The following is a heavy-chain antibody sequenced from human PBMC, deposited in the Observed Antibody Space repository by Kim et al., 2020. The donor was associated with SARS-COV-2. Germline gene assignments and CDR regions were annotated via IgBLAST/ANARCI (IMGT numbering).Heavy chain of an antibody. CDR1: GFTFSDYY. D-gene: IGHD2-15*01. J-gene: IGHJ4*02. CDR3: ATQQSYCRGGSCYSGGPERTAVDY. CDR2: ISSSGSTI. Sequence: GGSLRLSCAASGFTFSDYYMSWIRQAPGKGLEWVSYISSSGSTIYYADSVKGRFTISRDNAKNSLYLQMNSLRAEDTAVYYCATQQSYCRGGSCYSGGPERTAVDYWGQGTLVTVSS. V-gene: IGHV3-11*01.